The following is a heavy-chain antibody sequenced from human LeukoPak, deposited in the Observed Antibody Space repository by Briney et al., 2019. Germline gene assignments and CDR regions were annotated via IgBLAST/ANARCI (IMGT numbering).Heavy chain of an antibody. CDR3: ARDTGATAMALYYYYYYMVV. CDR1: GFTFSSYS. V-gene: IGHV3-21*01. Sequence: GGSLRLSCAASGFTFSSYSMNWVRQAPGKGLEWVSSISSDSSYIYYADSVKGRFTISRDNAKNSLYLQMNSLRAEDTAVYYCARDTGATAMALYYYYYYMVVWRKGTTVTVSS. D-gene: IGHD5-18*01. J-gene: IGHJ6*03. CDR2: ISSDSSYI.